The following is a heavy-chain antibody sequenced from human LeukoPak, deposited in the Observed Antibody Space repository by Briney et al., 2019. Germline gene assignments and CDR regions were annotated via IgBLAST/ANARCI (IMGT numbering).Heavy chain of an antibody. V-gene: IGHV3-21*01. J-gene: IGHJ5*02. Sequence: GGSLRLSCAASGFTFSSYSMNWVRQAPGEGLEWVSSISSSSSYIYYADSVKGRFTISRDNAKNSLYLQMNSLRAEDTAVYYCASSPVAGTGFDPWGQGTLVTVSS. D-gene: IGHD6-19*01. CDR2: ISSSSSYI. CDR1: GFTFSSYS. CDR3: ASSPVAGTGFDP.